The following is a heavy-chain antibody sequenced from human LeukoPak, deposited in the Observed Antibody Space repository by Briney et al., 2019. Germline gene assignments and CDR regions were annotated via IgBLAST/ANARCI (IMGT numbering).Heavy chain of an antibody. CDR2: ISSSGSTI. Sequence: PGGSLRLSCAASGFTFSSYEMNWVRQAPGKGLEWVSYISSSGSTIYYADSVKGRFTISRDNAKNSLYLQMNSLRAEDTAVYYCARALRLGYCSGGSCYSDAFGIWGQGTMVTVSS. J-gene: IGHJ3*02. CDR3: ARALRLGYCSGGSCYSDAFGI. D-gene: IGHD2-15*01. V-gene: IGHV3-48*03. CDR1: GFTFSSYE.